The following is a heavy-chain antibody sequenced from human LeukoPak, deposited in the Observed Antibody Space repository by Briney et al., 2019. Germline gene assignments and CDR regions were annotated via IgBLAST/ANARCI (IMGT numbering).Heavy chain of an antibody. CDR2: IYYSGST. CDR1: GGSISSYY. V-gene: IGHV4-59*01. D-gene: IGHD5-12*01. CDR3: ARQDVDIVATTPDY. Sequence: SETLSLTCTVSGGSISSYYWSWIRQPPGKGLEWIGYIYYSGSTNYNPSLKSRVTISVDTSKNQFSLKLSSVTAADTAVYYCARQDVDIVATTPDYWGQGTLVTVSS. J-gene: IGHJ4*02.